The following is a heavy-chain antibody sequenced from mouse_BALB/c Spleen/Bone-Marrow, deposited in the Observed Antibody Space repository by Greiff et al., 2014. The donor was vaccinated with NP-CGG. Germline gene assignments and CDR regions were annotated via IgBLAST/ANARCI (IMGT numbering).Heavy chain of an antibody. J-gene: IGHJ2*01. CDR3: ARLGIRSFDY. D-gene: IGHD3-1*01. CDR2: ILPGSGST. CDR1: GYRFNSYW. V-gene: IGHV1-9*01. Sequence: VQLQQSGADLMKPGASVKISCKATGYRFNSYWIEWVKQRPGHGLEWIGEILPGSGSTNFNEKFKGKATFTAYTSSNTAYMQISSLTSGDSAVYYCARLGIRSFDYWGQGTTLTVSS.